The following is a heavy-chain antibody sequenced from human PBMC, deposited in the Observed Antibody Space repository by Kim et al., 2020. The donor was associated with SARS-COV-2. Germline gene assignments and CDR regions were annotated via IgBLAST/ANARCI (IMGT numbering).Heavy chain of an antibody. Sequence: GGSLRLSCAASGFTFSSYGMHWVRQAPGKGLEWVAVIWFDGSNKFYADSVKGRFTISRDNSKNTLYLQMNSLRAEDTAMSYCAKTYDSSGFPLPTSNWG. V-gene: IGHV3-33*06. CDR2: IWFDGSNK. D-gene: IGHD3-22*01. CDR1: GFTFSSYG. CDR3: AKTYDSSGFPLPTSN. J-gene: IGHJ1*01.